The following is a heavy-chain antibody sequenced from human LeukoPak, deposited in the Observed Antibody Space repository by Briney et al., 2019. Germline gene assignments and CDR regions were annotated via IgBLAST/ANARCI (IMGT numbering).Heavy chain of an antibody. D-gene: IGHD4/OR15-4a*01. CDR1: GFTFSNYY. V-gene: IGHV3-30*18. J-gene: IGHJ4*02. CDR3: AKDLSGHWCIDY. Sequence: GRSLRLSCVASGFTFSNYYMHWVRQAPGKGLEWVAIISDDGERKFYADSVRGRITISRDKSKNTLFLQMNSLRADDTAVYFCAKDLSGHWCIDYWGQGTLVTVSS. CDR2: ISDDGERK.